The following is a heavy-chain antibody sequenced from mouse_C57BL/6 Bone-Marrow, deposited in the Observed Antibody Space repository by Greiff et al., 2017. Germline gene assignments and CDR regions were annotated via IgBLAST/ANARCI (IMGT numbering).Heavy chain of an antibody. D-gene: IGHD1-1*01. V-gene: IGHV1-81*01. Sequence: VQLQQSGAELARPGASVKLSCKASGYTFTSYGISWVKQRTGQGLEWIGEIYPRSGNTYYNEKFKGKATLTADKSSSTAYMELRSLTSEDSAVYFWARGVYYYGSNYSIDYWGQGTSVTVSS. CDR3: ARGVYYYGSNYSIDY. J-gene: IGHJ4*01. CDR2: IYPRSGNT. CDR1: GYTFTSYG.